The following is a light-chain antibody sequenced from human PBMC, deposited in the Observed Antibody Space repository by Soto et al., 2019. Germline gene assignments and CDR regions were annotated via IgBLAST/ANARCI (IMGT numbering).Light chain of an antibody. CDR1: SSNIGAGYD. Sequence: QSVLTQPPSVSGAPGQRVTISCTGSSSNIGAGYDVHWYQQLPGTAPKLLIYGNSNRPSGVPDRFSGSKSGTSASLAITGLQAEDEADYCCQSYDSSLRGVEFGGGTKLTVL. V-gene: IGLV1-40*01. J-gene: IGLJ2*01. CDR3: QSYDSSLRGVE. CDR2: GNS.